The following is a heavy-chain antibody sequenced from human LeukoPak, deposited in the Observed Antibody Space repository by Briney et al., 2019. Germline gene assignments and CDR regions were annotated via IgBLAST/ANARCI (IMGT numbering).Heavy chain of an antibody. Sequence: GGSLRLSCAASGFTFTNAWMNWVRQAPGKGLEWVGRIKSKTDGETTDYAAPVKGRFTISRDDSQTTLYLQMNSLKTEDTAVYYCSKYSSRNGMDVWGQGTTVTVSS. J-gene: IGHJ6*02. CDR1: GFTFTNAW. CDR3: SKYSSRNGMDV. CDR2: IKSKTDGETT. V-gene: IGHV3-15*07. D-gene: IGHD6-13*01.